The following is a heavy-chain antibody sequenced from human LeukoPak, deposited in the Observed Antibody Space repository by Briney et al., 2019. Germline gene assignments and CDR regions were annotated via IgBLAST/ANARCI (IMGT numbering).Heavy chain of an antibody. CDR3: ATGGKATVVTM. CDR1: AGSINSYY. J-gene: IGHJ4*02. CDR2: IYSSGST. V-gene: IGHV4-4*07. Sequence: SETLSLTCTVSAGSINSYYWSWIRQPAGKGLEWIGRIYSSGSTNYNPSLKSRVSMSVDTSKNQFSLKLTSVTAADTAVYYCATGGKATVVTMRGQGILVTVSS. D-gene: IGHD4-23*01.